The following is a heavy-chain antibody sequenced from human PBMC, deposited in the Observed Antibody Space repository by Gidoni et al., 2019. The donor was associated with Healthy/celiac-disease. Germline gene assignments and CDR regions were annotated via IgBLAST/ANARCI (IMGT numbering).Heavy chain of an antibody. V-gene: IGHV3-48*02. Sequence: EVQLVESGGGLAQPGGSLRLSGAASGFPYSSYSMNWVRQAPGKGLEWVSYISSSSSTIYYADSVKGRFTISRDNAKNSLYLQMNSLRDEDTAVYYCANHCSGGSCYSYWGQGTLVTVSS. CDR2: ISSSSSTI. J-gene: IGHJ4*02. D-gene: IGHD2-15*01. CDR1: GFPYSSYS. CDR3: ANHCSGGSCYSY.